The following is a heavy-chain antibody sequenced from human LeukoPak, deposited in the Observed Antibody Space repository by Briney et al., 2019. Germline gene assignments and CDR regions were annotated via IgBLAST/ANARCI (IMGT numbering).Heavy chain of an antibody. D-gene: IGHD4-17*01. J-gene: IGHJ4*02. Sequence: GGSLRLPCAASGFTFSSYSMNWVRQAPGKGLEWVSSISSSSSYIYYADSVKGRFTISRDNAENSLYLQMNSLRAEDTAVYYCARDLMTTVTTVDYWGQGTLVTVSS. CDR3: ARDLMTTVTTVDY. CDR1: GFTFSSYS. CDR2: ISSSSSYI. V-gene: IGHV3-21*01.